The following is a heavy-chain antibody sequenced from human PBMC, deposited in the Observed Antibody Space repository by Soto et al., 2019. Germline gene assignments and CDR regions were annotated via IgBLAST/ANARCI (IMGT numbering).Heavy chain of an antibody. D-gene: IGHD1-26*01. Sequence: EVQLLDSGGGLAQPGGSLRVSCAASGVVFNNYAMNWVHQAPGAGLQWVAGVSARGFSTYYAYSVKGRLIISRDSSMNTLFLQMNSLRAEDTSIYYCPKVPLLPYSFDFRGLGTLVTFSS. CDR1: GVVFNNYA. CDR2: VSARGFST. CDR3: PKVPLLPYSFDF. V-gene: IGHV3-23*01. J-gene: IGHJ4*02.